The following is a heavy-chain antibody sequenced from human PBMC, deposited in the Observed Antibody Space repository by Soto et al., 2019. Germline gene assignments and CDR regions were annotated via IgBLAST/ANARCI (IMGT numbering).Heavy chain of an antibody. CDR3: ARAYLAARPRGLDY. CDR1: GYSFTSYW. J-gene: IGHJ4*02. D-gene: IGHD6-6*01. V-gene: IGHV5-51*01. Sequence: EVRLVQSGAEVKKPGESLKLSCQASGYSFTSYWIAWVRQMPGKGLEWVGIIYPGDSDMRYNPSFEGQVTMSADKSTSTAYLHWSSLKASDTAMYYCARAYLAARPRGLDYWGQGSLVTVSS. CDR2: IYPGDSDM.